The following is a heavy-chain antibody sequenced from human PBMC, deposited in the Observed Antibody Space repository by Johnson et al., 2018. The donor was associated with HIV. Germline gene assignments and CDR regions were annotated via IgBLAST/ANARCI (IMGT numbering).Heavy chain of an antibody. CDR2: ITTAGDP. V-gene: IGHV3-13*05. J-gene: IGHJ3*02. Sequence: VQLVESGGGLIQPGGSLRLSCAASGFTVSSYDMHWVRQATGKGLEWVSVITTAGDPHYPGSVKGRFTISRDNSKNTLYLQMNSLRAEDTAGYYCARELGSGWGETADAFDIWGQGTMVTVSS. D-gene: IGHD6-19*01. CDR3: ARELGSGWGETADAFDI. CDR1: GFTVSSYD.